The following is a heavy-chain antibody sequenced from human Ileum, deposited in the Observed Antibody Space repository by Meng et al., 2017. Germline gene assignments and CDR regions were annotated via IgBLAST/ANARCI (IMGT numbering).Heavy chain of an antibody. Sequence: QGQLQEWGGGLLKPSETLSRTWGVYGGSFSGYYWSWIRQPPGKGLEWIGEIDHSGGTNYNPSLKNRVTISVDTSNNRFSLKLSSVKAADTALYFCARRVGATPYAYNWLDPWGQGTLVTVSS. J-gene: IGHJ5*02. D-gene: IGHD1-26*01. V-gene: IGHV4-34*01. CDR1: GGSFSGYY. CDR2: IDHSGGT. CDR3: ARRVGATPYAYNWLDP.